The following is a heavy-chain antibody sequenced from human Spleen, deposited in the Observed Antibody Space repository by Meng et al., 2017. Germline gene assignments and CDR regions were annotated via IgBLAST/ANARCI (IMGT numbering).Heavy chain of an antibody. CDR2: IYYTGST. J-gene: IGHJ5*02. CDR1: GDSVTSGNYN. Sequence: VSRVVWPSETLFLSCTVSGDSVTSGNYNWSWILQPPGKGPEWIGYIYYTGSTNSTPSLKSRLTMSIDTSKNRFSLKLTSVTAADTAVYYCARDPHTTGTYDLWGQGTLVTVSS. CDR3: ARDPHTTGTYDL. D-gene: IGHD1-1*01. V-gene: IGHV4-61*03.